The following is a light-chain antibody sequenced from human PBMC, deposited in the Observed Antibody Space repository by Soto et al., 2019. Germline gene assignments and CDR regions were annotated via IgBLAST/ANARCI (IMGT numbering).Light chain of an antibody. J-gene: IGKJ4*01. V-gene: IGKV3D-15*01. CDR1: QSVSDN. CDR3: QQYNNWPLT. Sequence: EIVMTQSPVTLSVSRGERATLSCRASQSVSDNLAWYQQKPGQAPRLLIYGASTRATGIPARFSGSGSGTEFTLTISSLQSEDFAVYYCQQYNNWPLTFGGGTKVDI. CDR2: GAS.